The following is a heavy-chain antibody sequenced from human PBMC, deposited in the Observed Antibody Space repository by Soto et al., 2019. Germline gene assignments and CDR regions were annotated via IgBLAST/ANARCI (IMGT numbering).Heavy chain of an antibody. Sequence: TLSLTCTVSGGSIGSGGYYWSGIRQHPGKGLEWIGYIYYSGITYYNPSLKSRVTISVDTSKNQFSLKLSSVTAAGTAVYYCARSPGYYFDYWGQGTLVTVSS. CDR3: ARSPGYYFDY. J-gene: IGHJ4*02. V-gene: IGHV4-31*03. CDR2: IYYSGIT. CDR1: GGSIGSGGYY.